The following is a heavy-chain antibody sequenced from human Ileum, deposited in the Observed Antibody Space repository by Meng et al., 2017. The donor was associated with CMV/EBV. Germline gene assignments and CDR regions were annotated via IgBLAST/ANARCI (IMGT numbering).Heavy chain of an antibody. V-gene: IGHV3-7*01. CDR1: GFTLGDYW. J-gene: IGHJ4*02. Sequence: GESLKISCAAAGFTLGDYWMSWVRQAPGKGLEWVADIKQDGSKKYYAASVKGRFTISRDNAKRSLYLKMNSLRVEDTSVYYCASLWEGGYWGQGTLVTVSS. CDR2: IKQDGSKK. D-gene: IGHD1-26*01. CDR3: ASLWEGGY.